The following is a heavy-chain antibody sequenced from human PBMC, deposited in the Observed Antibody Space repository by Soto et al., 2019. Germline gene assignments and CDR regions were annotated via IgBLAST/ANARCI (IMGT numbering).Heavy chain of an antibody. CDR1: GGSISSSNW. CDR2: IYHSGST. Sequence: SETLSLTCAVSGGSISSSNWWSWVRQPPEKGLEWIGEIYHSGSTNYNPSLKCRLTISVDKSKNLFSLKLISVTAADTAVYYCAKMGDYLFDHWGQGTLVTVSS. V-gene: IGHV4-4*02. J-gene: IGHJ4*02. CDR3: AKMGDYLFDH. D-gene: IGHD3-16*01.